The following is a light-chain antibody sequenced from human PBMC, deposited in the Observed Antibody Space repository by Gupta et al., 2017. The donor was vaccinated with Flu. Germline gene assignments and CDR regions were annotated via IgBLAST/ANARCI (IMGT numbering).Light chain of an antibody. CDR1: QSVRSNY. CDR2: DAS. V-gene: IGKV3-20*01. Sequence: GTLSLSPGERVTHSCRARQSVRSNYLAWYQQKPGQAPRLLIYDASSRATGIPDRFSGSGSGTEFTLTITRLESDDFAVYYCQQEGSSPYTFGQGTKMEIK. J-gene: IGKJ2*01. CDR3: QQEGSSPYT.